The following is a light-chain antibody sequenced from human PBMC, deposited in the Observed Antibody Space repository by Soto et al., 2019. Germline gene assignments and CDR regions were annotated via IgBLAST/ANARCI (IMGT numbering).Light chain of an antibody. CDR2: GAS. CDR1: QSVGSK. CDR3: QQYNSWPPT. J-gene: IGKJ4*01. Sequence: EIVMTQSPATLSVSPGERVTLSCRPSQSVGSKLAWYQQKPGQPPRLLIHGASTLATGVPARFRGSGSGTELTLTISSLQSEDPALYYCQQYNSWPPTFGGGTQVEI. V-gene: IGKV3-15*01.